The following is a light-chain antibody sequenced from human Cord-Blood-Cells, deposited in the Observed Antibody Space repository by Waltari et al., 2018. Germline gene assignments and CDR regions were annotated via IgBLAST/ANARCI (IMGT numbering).Light chain of an antibody. CDR3: CSYAGSYTI. CDR1: SSDVGGYNY. CDR2: DVS. Sequence: QSALTQPRSVSGSPGQSVTISCTGTSSDVGGYNYVSWYQQHPGKAPKLMIYDVSKQPSGVPVRFSGSKSGNTASLTISGLQAEDEADYYCCSYAGSYTIFGGGTKLTVL. V-gene: IGLV2-11*01. J-gene: IGLJ2*01.